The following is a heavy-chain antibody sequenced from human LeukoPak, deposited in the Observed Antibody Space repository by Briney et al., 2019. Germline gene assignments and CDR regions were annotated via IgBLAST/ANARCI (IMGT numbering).Heavy chain of an antibody. CDR3: ARDLRSTMVRGVIAYYYYYVDV. D-gene: IGHD3-10*01. J-gene: IGHJ6*03. CDR1: GGTFSSYA. V-gene: IGHV1-69*13. Sequence: SVKVSXKASGGTFSSYAISWVRQAPGQGLEWMGGIIPIFGTANYAQKFQGRVTITADESTSTAYMELSSLRSEDTAVYYCARDLRSTMVRGVIAYYYYYVDVWGKGTTVTVSS. CDR2: IIPIFGTA.